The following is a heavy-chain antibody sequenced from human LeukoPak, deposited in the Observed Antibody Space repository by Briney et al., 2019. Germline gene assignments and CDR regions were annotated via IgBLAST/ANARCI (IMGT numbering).Heavy chain of an antibody. CDR1: GLIFSNYG. Sequence: PGGSLRLSCAGSGLIFSNYGMNCARHARGKGRVGVSYISSTSGDISYADKVKGRFTISKDNAEKSVYLQMNSLRAEDTAVYYCARDLPTGTYRAYFDNWGQGTLVTVSS. J-gene: IGHJ4*02. CDR2: ISSTSGDI. CDR3: ARDLPTGTYRAYFDN. V-gene: IGHV3-48*03. D-gene: IGHD1-26*01.